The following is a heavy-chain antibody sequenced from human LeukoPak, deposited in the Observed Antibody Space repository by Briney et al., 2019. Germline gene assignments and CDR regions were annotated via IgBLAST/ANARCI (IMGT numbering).Heavy chain of an antibody. V-gene: IGHV3-74*01. CDR1: GFTFSSYW. D-gene: IGHD2-2*01. CDR3: AREGPEGYCSSTSCYSFDY. Sequence: GGSLRLSCAASGFTFSSYWMHWVRQAPGKVLVWVSRINSDGSSTSYADSVKGRFTISRDNAKNTLYLQMNSLRAEDTAVYYCAREGPEGYCSSTSCYSFDYWGQGTLVTVSS. J-gene: IGHJ4*02. CDR2: INSDGSST.